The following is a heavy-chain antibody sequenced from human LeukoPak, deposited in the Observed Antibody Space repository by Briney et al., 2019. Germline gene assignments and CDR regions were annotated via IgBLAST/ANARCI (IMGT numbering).Heavy chain of an antibody. D-gene: IGHD3-22*01. CDR3: AIEPYDSGGG. CDR1: RFTLSTFR. CDR2: ISSSHI. V-gene: IGHV3-21*06. J-gene: IGHJ4*02. Sequence: PGGSRRLSCAASRFTLSTFRVNWVRQPPGKGLEWVSSISSSHIYYAHSVRGRFTISRDDAKNSLYLQMNSLRAEDTAVYYCAIEPYDSGGGWGQGTLVTVSS.